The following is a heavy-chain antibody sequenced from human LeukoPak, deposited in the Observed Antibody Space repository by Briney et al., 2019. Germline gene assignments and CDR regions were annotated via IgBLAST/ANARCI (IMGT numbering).Heavy chain of an antibody. CDR1: GDSISSYY. CDR3: ARHGGSEQQLANDAFDI. J-gene: IGHJ3*02. Sequence: SETLSLTCTVSGDSISSYYWSWIRQPPGKGLEWIGYIYTSGSNNYNPSLKSRVTISVDTSKTQFSLKLSSVTAADTAVYYCARHGGSEQQLANDAFDIWGQGTMVTVSS. CDR2: IYTSGSN. D-gene: IGHD6-13*01. V-gene: IGHV4-4*09.